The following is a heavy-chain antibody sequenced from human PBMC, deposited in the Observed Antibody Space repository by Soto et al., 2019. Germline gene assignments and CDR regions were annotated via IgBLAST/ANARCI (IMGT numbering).Heavy chain of an antibody. V-gene: IGHV4-4*02. CDR1: GDSISSSNW. CDR3: ARYGASGLYYYFGMDV. CDR2: IYHTGIT. D-gene: IGHD2-8*01. Sequence: KTSETLSLTCAVSGDSISSSNWWTWVRQPPGKGLEWIGDIYHTGITNYNPSLKSRVTILVDKSKNQFSLKLTSVTAADTAVYYCARYGASGLYYYFGMDVWGQGTTVTVSS. J-gene: IGHJ6*02.